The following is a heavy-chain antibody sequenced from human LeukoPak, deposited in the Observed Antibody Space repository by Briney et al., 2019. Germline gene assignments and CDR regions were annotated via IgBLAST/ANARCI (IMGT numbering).Heavy chain of an antibody. Sequence: WASVKVSCKASGYTFTSYGISWVRQAPGQGLEWMGWISAYNGNTNYAQKLQGRVTMTTDTSTSTAYMELRSLRSEDTAVYYCARVRSVYYYGMDVWGQGTTVTVSS. CDR2: ISAYNGNT. CDR1: GYTFTSYG. D-gene: IGHD5/OR15-5a*01. V-gene: IGHV1-18*01. CDR3: ARVRSVYYYGMDV. J-gene: IGHJ6*02.